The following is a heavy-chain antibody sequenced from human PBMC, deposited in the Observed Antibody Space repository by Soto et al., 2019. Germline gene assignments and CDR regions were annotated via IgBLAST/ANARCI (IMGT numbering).Heavy chain of an antibody. CDR1: GGSISKFY. CDR3: VRDGSKTLRDWFDP. V-gene: IGHV4-4*07. Sequence: LSLTCSVSGGSISKFYWSWIRKTAGKGLEWMGRVYATGTTDYNPSLRSRVAMSVDISRKTFSLRLTSVTAADTGMYYCVRDGSKTLRDWFDPWGQGKLVTVSS. CDR2: VYATGTT. J-gene: IGHJ5*02. D-gene: IGHD3-10*01.